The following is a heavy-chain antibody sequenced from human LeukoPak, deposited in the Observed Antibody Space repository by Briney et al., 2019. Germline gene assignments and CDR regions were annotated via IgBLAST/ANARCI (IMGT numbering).Heavy chain of an antibody. Sequence: PGGSLRLSCAASGFTFSSYAMSWVRQAPGKGLEWVSAISGSGGSTYYADSVKGRFTISRDNSKNTLYLQMNSLRAEDTAVYYCAKDPLTVLRFLEGQGNAFDIWGQGTMVTVSS. D-gene: IGHD3-3*01. V-gene: IGHV3-23*01. CDR3: AKDPLTVLRFLEGQGNAFDI. CDR2: ISGSGGST. CDR1: GFTFSSYA. J-gene: IGHJ3*02.